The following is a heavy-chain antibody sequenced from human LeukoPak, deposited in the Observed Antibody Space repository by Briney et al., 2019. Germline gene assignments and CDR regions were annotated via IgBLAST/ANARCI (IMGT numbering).Heavy chain of an antibody. V-gene: IGHV1-18*01. J-gene: IGHJ4*02. CDR1: GYTFTSYG. D-gene: IGHD1-26*01. Sequence: ASVKVSCKASGYTFTSYGISWVRQAPGQGLEWMGWISAYNGNTNYAQKFQGRVTMTRDTSTSTVYMELSSLRSEDTAVYYCARYSGSLGDYWGQGTLVTVSS. CDR3: ARYSGSLGDY. CDR2: ISAYNGNT.